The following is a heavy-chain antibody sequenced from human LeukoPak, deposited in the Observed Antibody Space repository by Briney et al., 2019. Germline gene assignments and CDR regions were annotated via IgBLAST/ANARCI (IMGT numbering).Heavy chain of an antibody. D-gene: IGHD3-10*01. CDR1: GFTVSGNY. J-gene: IGHJ4*02. V-gene: IGHV3-53*01. Sequence: GGSLRLSCAASGFTVSGNYMSWVRQAPGKGLEWVSVIYSGANTYYADSVKGRFTISTDASKNTLYVQMNSLRAEDTAVYYCAKEPAVRLGEYYFDYWGQGTLVTVSS. CDR2: IYSGANT. CDR3: AKEPAVRLGEYYFDY.